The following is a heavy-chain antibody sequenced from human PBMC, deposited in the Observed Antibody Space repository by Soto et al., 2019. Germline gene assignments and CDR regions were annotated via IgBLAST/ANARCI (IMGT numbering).Heavy chain of an antibody. J-gene: IGHJ5*02. Sequence: GGALRVTLAASRFTFISYALPLVRPAPHKGLEWVAVISYDGSNKYYADSVKGRFTISRDNSKNTLYLQMNSLRAEDTAVYYCARELPTYYYDSSGYLWGQGTLVTVSS. CDR1: RFTFISYA. D-gene: IGHD3-22*01. CDR3: ARELPTYYYDSSGYL. V-gene: IGHV3-30-3*01. CDR2: ISYDGSNK.